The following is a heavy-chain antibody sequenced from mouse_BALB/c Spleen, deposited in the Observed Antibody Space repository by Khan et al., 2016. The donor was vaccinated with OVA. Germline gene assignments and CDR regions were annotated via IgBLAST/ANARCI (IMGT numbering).Heavy chain of an antibody. V-gene: IGHV1-76*01. J-gene: IGHJ2*01. CDR2: IYTGTDNS. CDR3: SIGVGFCHFDH. D-gene: IGHD1-1*02. Sequence: QVRLQQSGAELVRPGASVKLSCKTSGYIFTSYWIHWIKQRSGKGLEWIARIYTGTDNSYYNEKFKDKATLTADKSSSTAYMQLSSLKSEYSDVSVYSIGVGFCHFDHWGQGTTLTVSS. CDR1: GYIFTSYW.